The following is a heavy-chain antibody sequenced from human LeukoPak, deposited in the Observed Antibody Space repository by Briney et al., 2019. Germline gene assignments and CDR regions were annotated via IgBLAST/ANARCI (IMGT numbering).Heavy chain of an antibody. D-gene: IGHD4-23*01. J-gene: IGHJ6*02. CDR1: GVSISSGHFY. Sequence: PSLTLSLTCTVSGVSISSGHFYWSWIRQPPEKGLEYIGYIYYNGITFYNPSLRSRITISIDTSKNQFSLKLNSVTAADTAVYYCARDRSTVDYYGLDVWGQGTTVIVSS. CDR3: ARDRSTVDYYGLDV. CDR2: IYYNGIT. V-gene: IGHV4-30-4*01.